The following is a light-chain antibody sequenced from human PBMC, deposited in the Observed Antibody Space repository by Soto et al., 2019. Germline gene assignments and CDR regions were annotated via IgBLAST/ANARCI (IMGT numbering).Light chain of an antibody. CDR2: QVT. CDR1: STEVGFYNP. CDR3: GSYAGGRPFV. Sequence: SALTHPASASGSTGQSLTISSPGTSTEVGFYNPVDKHQRGPEKPLKLLINQVTKRTSGVPERFPGSKPGSTGTLTVAGFQADAQPVYFCGSYAGGRPFVFGSGNKVTVL. J-gene: IGLJ1*01. V-gene: IGLV2-8*01.